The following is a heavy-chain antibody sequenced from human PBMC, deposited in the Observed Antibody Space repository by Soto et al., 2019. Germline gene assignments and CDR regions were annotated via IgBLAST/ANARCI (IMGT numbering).Heavy chain of an antibody. CDR1: RVTVSSYA. CDR3: AKEKLRSDFWSGPTVGFDY. Sequence: PGGSMGLSCAACRVTVSSYAMSWVRQAPGKGLEWVSAISGSGGSTYYADSVKGRFTISRDNSKNTLYLQMNSLRAEDTAVYYCAKEKLRSDFWSGPTVGFDYWGQGTLVTSPQ. V-gene: IGHV3-23*01. D-gene: IGHD3-3*01. CDR2: ISGSGGST. J-gene: IGHJ4*02.